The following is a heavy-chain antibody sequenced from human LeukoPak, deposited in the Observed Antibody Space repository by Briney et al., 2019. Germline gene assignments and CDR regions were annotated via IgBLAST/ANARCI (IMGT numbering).Heavy chain of an antibody. Sequence: GGSLRLSCAASGNYWMHWVRQAPGKGLVWISHINSDGSWTGYADSVKGRFTISKDNAKNTVYLQMNNLRAEDTAVYYCVSFYETYWGRGTLVTVSS. CDR2: INSDGSWT. J-gene: IGHJ4*02. CDR3: VSFYETY. CDR1: GNYW. V-gene: IGHV3-74*01. D-gene: IGHD2-2*01.